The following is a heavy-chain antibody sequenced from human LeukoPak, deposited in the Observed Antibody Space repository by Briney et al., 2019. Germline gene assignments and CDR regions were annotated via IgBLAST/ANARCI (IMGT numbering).Heavy chain of an antibody. Sequence: SDTLSLTCAVSGYSISSGYYWGWIRQPPGKGLEWIGNIYHSGDTYYNPSLKSRVTISADTSKNQFSLKLSSVTAADTAVYYWAKVGAYGDYARHDYWGQGTLVTVSS. CDR3: AKVGAYGDYARHDY. CDR2: IYHSGDT. J-gene: IGHJ4*02. V-gene: IGHV4-38-2*01. D-gene: IGHD4-17*01. CDR1: GYSISSGYY.